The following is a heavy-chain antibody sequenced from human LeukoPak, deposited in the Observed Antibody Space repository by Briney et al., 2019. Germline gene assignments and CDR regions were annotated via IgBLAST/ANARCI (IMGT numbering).Heavy chain of an antibody. J-gene: IGHJ4*02. V-gene: IGHV3-30*02. CDR2: IRYDGSNK. CDR3: ARTEMATIGTIDY. CDR1: GFTFSSYG. D-gene: IGHD5-24*01. Sequence: GGSLRLSCAASGFTFSSYGMHWVRQAPGKGLEWVAFIRYDGSNKYYADSVKGRFTISRDNSKNTLYLQMNSLRAEDTAVYYCARTEMATIGTIDYWGQGTLVTVSS.